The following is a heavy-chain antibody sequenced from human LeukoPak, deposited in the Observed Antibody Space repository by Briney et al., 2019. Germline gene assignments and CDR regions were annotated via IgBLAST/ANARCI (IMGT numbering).Heavy chain of an antibody. J-gene: IGHJ5*02. CDR2: VYPTDSTI. V-gene: IGHV5-51*01. Sequence: GESLKISCKGPEYDFANYWIGWVRQVPGRGLEWMGIVYPTDSTIHYSPSFQGRVTISIDRSVSTAYLQRTSLKASDSAMYFCARRRYFDTYLDPWGQGTLVTVSS. CDR3: ARRRYFDTYLDP. D-gene: IGHD2/OR15-2a*01. CDR1: EYDFANYW.